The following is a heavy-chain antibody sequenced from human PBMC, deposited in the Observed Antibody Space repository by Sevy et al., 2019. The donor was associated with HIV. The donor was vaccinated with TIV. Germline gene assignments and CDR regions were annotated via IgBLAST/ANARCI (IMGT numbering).Heavy chain of an antibody. V-gene: IGHV1-2*02. D-gene: IGHD2-2*01. J-gene: IGHJ4*02. CDR1: GYTFTGYY. CDR2: INPNSGGT. Sequence: ASVKVSCKASGYTFTGYYMHWVRQAPGQGLEWMGRINPNSGGTNYAQKFQGRVTMTRDTSISTAYMELSRLRSDDTAVYYCARAQIIGTSERTCFDYWGQGTLVTVSS. CDR3: ARAQIIGTSERTCFDY.